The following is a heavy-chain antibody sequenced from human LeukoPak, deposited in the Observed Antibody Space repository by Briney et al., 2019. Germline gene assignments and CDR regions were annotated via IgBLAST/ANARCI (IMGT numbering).Heavy chain of an antibody. V-gene: IGHV3-53*01. J-gene: IGHJ4*02. CDR2: IYSGGST. D-gene: IGHD1-26*01. CDR3: AREWELRY. Sequence: GGSLRLSCAASGFTLSNNYMSWVRQAPGKGLEWVSVIYSGGSTYYADSVKGRFTISRDNSKNTLYLQMNSLRAEDTAVYYCAREWELRYWGQGTLVTVSS. CDR1: GFTLSNNY.